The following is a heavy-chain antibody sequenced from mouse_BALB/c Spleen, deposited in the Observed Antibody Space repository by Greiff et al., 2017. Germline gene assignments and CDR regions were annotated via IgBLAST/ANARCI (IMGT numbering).Heavy chain of an antibody. Sequence: QVQLQQSGAELVKPGASVKLSCKASGYTFTSYYMYWVKQRPGQGLEWIGGINPSNGGTNFNEKFKSKATLTVDKSSSTAYMQLSSLTSEDSAVYYCTRANYVGYYAMDYWGQGTSVTVSS. CDR1: GYTFTSYY. J-gene: IGHJ4*01. V-gene: IGHV1S81*02. D-gene: IGHD1-1*01. CDR2: INPSNGGT. CDR3: TRANYVGYYAMDY.